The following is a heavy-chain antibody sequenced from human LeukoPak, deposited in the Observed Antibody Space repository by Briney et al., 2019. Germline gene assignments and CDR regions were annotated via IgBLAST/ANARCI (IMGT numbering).Heavy chain of an antibody. CDR3: ARAEPRGSVWYPY. D-gene: IGHD6-13*01. Sequence: GSLRLSCAASGFTVSSNYMSWVRQAPGKGLEWIGEINHSGSTNYNPSLKSRVTISVDTSKNQFSLKLNSVTAADTAVYYCARAEPRGSVWYPYWGQGTLVTVSS. CDR1: GFTVSSNY. J-gene: IGHJ4*02. V-gene: IGHV4-34*01. CDR2: INHSGST.